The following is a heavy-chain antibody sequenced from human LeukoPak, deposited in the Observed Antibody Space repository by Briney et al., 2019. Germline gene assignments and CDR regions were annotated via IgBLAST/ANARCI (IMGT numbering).Heavy chain of an antibody. V-gene: IGHV4-38-2*02. CDR2: IYHSGST. CDR1: GYSISSGYY. D-gene: IGHD1-26*01. J-gene: IGHJ4*02. Sequence: SETLSLTCTVSGYSISSGYYWGWIRQPPGKGLEWIGSIYHSGSTYYNPSLKSRVTISVDTSKNQFSLKLSSVTAADTAVYYCARDLVGATPSWGQGTLVTVSS. CDR3: ARDLVGATPS.